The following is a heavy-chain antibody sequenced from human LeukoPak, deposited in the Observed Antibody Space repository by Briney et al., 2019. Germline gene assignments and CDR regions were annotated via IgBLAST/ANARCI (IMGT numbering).Heavy chain of an antibody. D-gene: IGHD3-22*01. Sequence: ASVKVSCKASGYTFTSYYMHWVRQAPGQGLEWMGIINPSGGSTSYAQKFQGRVTMTRDTSTSTVYMELSSLRSEDTAVYYCARVGNDSSGYFPRWYFDLWGRGTLVTVSS. CDR2: INPSGGST. CDR3: ARVGNDSSGYFPRWYFDL. J-gene: IGHJ2*01. V-gene: IGHV1-46*01. CDR1: GYTFTSYY.